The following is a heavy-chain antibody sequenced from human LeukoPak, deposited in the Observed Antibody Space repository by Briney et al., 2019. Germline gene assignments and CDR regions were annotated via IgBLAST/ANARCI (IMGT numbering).Heavy chain of an antibody. J-gene: IGHJ6*03. V-gene: IGHV1-69*13. CDR1: GGTFSSYA. CDR2: IITIFGTA. D-gene: IGHD6-13*01. CDR3: ARISSSWDYYYYYYMDV. Sequence: ASVKVSCKASGGTFSSYAISWVRQAPGQGLEWMGGIITIFGTANYAQKFQGRVTITADESTSTAYMELRSLRSDDTAVYYCARISSSWDYYYYYYMDVWGKGTTVTVSS.